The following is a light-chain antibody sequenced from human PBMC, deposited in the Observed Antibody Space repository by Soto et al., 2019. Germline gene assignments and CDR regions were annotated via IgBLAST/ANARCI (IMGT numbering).Light chain of an antibody. Sequence: QAVVTQPPSVSGAPGQRVTISCTGSSSNIGAGYDVHWYQQLPGTAPKLLISGNNNRPSGVPDRFSGSKSGTSASLAITGLQAEDEADYDCQSYDSSLSGSELFGGGTKVTVL. V-gene: IGLV1-40*01. J-gene: IGLJ2*01. CDR2: GNN. CDR3: QSYDSSLSGSEL. CDR1: SSNIGAGYD.